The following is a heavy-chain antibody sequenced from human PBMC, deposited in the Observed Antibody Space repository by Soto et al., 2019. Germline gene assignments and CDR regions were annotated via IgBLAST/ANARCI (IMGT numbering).Heavy chain of an antibody. V-gene: IGHV3-48*01. CDR3: TRSAYMDV. CDR2: ISSGSSTI. J-gene: IGHJ6*03. Sequence: GGSLRLSCAASGFTFSSYSLNWVRQAPGKRLEWVSYISSGSSTIYYADSVKGRFTISRDNAKNSLYLQMNSLRAEDTAVYYATRSAYMDVWGKGTTVTVSS. CDR1: GFTFSSYS. D-gene: IGHD2-2*01.